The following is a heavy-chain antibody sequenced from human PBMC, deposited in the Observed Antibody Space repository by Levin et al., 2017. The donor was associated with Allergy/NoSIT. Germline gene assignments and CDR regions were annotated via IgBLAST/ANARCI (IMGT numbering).Heavy chain of an antibody. Sequence: GGSLRLSCAASGFTFSSNSMNWVRQAPGKGLEWVSSISSSSSYIYYEDSVKGRFTISRDNAKNSLYLQMNSLRAEDTAVYYCASVIPAAISDSWGQGTLVTVSS. CDR1: GFTFSSNS. D-gene: IGHD2-2*01. CDR2: ISSSSSYI. V-gene: IGHV3-21*01. J-gene: IGHJ4*02. CDR3: ASVIPAAISDS.